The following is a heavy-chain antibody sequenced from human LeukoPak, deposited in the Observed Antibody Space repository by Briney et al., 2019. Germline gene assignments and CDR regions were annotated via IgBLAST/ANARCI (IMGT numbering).Heavy chain of an antibody. D-gene: IGHD2-2*01. Sequence: SETLSLTCTVSGYSISSGYYWGWIRQPPGKGLEWIGSIHHSGSTCYNPSLKSRVTISVDTSKNQFSLKLSSVTAADTAVYYCARGGGSTSLYYFYYYMDVWGKGTTVTVSS. J-gene: IGHJ6*03. V-gene: IGHV4-38-2*02. CDR2: IHHSGST. CDR3: ARGGGSTSLYYFYYYMDV. CDR1: GYSISSGYY.